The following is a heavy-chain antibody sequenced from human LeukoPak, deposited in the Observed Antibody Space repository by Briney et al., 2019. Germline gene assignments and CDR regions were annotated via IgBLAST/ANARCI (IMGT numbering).Heavy chain of an antibody. Sequence: PGRSLRLSCAASGFTFDDYAMHWVRQAPGKGLDWVSSISDNGDDTYYADSVKGRFTISRDKSTNTLYLQMNSLRADDTAVYYCAKGYYGNYVAVDYWGQGTLVTVSS. CDR1: GFTFDDYA. V-gene: IGHV3-23*01. J-gene: IGHJ4*02. D-gene: IGHD4-11*01. CDR3: AKGYYGNYVAVDY. CDR2: ISDNGDDT.